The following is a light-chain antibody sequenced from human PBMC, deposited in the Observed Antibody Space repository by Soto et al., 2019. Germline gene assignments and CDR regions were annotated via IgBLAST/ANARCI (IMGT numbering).Light chain of an antibody. V-gene: IGKV3-20*01. CDR1: QSVASSY. CDR3: QHYEA. J-gene: IGKJ2*01. CDR2: GAS. Sequence: EIVLTQSPGTLSLSPGESATLSCRASQSVASSYFAWYQQKPGQAPGLLIYGASSRATGIPDRFSGRGSGTDFTLTISRLEPEDFAVYYCQHYEAFGQGTKVEIK.